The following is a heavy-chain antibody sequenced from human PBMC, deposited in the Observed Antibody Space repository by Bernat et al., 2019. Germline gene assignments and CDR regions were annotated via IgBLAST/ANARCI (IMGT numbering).Heavy chain of an antibody. D-gene: IGHD3-10*01. CDR3: ASDPTLYRPDSGSAFDI. V-gene: IGHV3-30-3*01. CDR1: GFTFSSYA. Sequence: QVQLVESGGGVVQPGRSLRLSCAASGFTFSSYAMHWVRQAPGKGLEWVAVISYDGSNKYYADSVKGRFTISRDNSKNTLYLQMNSLRAEDTAVYYCASDPTLYRPDSGSAFDIWGQGTMVTVSS. J-gene: IGHJ3*02. CDR2: ISYDGSNK.